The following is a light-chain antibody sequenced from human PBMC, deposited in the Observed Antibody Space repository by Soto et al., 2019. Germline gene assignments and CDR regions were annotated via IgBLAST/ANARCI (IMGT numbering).Light chain of an antibody. J-gene: IGLJ1*01. V-gene: IGLV2-14*01. CDR2: GVT. CDR1: NGDIGTYNF. Sequence: QSALAQPASVSGSPGQSITFSCTGSNGDIGTYNFVSWYQQHPGKAPKLLIFGVTNRPSGISDRFSGSKSGDTASLTISRIQPEDEADYYCSSYTTSNSLIFGTGTKLTVL. CDR3: SSYTTSNSLI.